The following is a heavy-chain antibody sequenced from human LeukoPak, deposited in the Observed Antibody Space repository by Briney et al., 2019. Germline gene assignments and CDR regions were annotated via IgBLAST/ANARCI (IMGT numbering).Heavy chain of an antibody. CDR2: IIPILGIA. Sequence: ASVKVSCKASGGTFISYTISWVRQAPAQGLEWMGRIIPILGIANYAQKFQGRVTITADKSTSTAYMELSSLRSEDTAVYYCAREVFRIAVAGANWFDPWGQGTLVTVSS. J-gene: IGHJ5*02. CDR3: AREVFRIAVAGANWFDP. D-gene: IGHD6-19*01. V-gene: IGHV1-69*04. CDR1: GGTFISYT.